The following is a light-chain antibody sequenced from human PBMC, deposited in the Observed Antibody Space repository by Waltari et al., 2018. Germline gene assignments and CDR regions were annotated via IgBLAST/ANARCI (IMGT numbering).Light chain of an antibody. V-gene: IGLV3-21*01. CDR1: NVGGKS. CDR3: QVWDSSPETVV. CDR2: DDN. Sequence: SYVLTQPPSASVAPGKTATIACGGNNVGGKSVQWYQQKPGQAPVLVVHDDNARPSGSPDRVSGSNSGDTAPLARSRLEVGDEADYYCQVWDSSPETVVFGGGTKLTVL. J-gene: IGLJ2*01.